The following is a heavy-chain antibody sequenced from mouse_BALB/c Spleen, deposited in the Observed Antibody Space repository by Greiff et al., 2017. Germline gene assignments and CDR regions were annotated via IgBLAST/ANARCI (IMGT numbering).Heavy chain of an antibody. J-gene: IGHJ3*01. D-gene: IGHD1-1*01. CDR2: IDPANGNT. Sequence: EVKLQESGAELVKPGASVKLSCTASGFNIKDTYMHWVKQRPEQGLEWIGRIDPANGNTKYDPKFQGKATITADTSSNTAYLQLSSLTSEDTAVYYGARNYYGSSFWFAYWGQGTLVTVSA. V-gene: IGHV14-3*02. CDR3: ARNYYGSSFWFAY. CDR1: GFNIKDTY.